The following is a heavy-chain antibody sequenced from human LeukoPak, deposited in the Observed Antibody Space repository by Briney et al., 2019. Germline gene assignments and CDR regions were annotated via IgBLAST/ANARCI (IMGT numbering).Heavy chain of an antibody. V-gene: IGHV1-3*01. CDR2: INAGNGNT. J-gene: IGHJ4*02. Sequence: GASVKVSCKASGYTFTSYAMHWVRQAPAQRLEWMGWINAGNGNTKYLQKFQGRVTITRDTSASTAYMELSSLRSEDTAVYYCASQPPAVAGTHPFDYWGQGTLVTVSS. D-gene: IGHD6-19*01. CDR1: GYTFTSYA. CDR3: ASQPPAVAGTHPFDY.